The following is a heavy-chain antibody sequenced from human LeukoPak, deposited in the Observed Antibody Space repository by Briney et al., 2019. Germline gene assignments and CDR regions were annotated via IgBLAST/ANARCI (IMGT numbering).Heavy chain of an antibody. CDR3: ARGPGGTIFGVATLQNWFDP. D-gene: IGHD3-3*01. CDR2: INHSGST. V-gene: IGHV4-34*01. CDR1: GGSFSGYY. Sequence: SETLSLTCAVYGGSFSGYYWSWIRQPPGKGLEWIGEINHSGSTNYNPSLKSRVTISVDTSKNQFSLKLSSVTAADTAVYYCARGPGGTIFGVATLQNWFDPWGQGTLVTVSS. J-gene: IGHJ5*02.